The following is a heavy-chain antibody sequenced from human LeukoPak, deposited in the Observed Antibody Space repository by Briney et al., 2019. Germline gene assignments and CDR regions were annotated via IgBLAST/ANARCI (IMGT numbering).Heavy chain of an antibody. J-gene: IGHJ5*01. CDR2: ISSSGSTK. CDR1: GFTFSSYE. Sequence: GGSLRLSCAASGFTFSSYEMNWVRQAPGKGLERVSYISSSGSTKYYADSVKGRFTISRDNAKNSLYLQMNSLRAEDTAIYYCARPVRGVIGYWFDSWGQGTLVTVSS. V-gene: IGHV3-48*03. CDR3: ARPVRGVIGYWFDS. D-gene: IGHD3-10*01.